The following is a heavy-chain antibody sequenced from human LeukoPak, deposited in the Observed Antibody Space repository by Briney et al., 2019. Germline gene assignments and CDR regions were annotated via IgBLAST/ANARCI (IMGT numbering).Heavy chain of an antibody. J-gene: IGHJ4*02. V-gene: IGHV1-18*01. CDR2: ISAYNGNT. D-gene: IGHD3-22*01. Sequence: ASVKVSCKASGYTFTSYGISWVRQAPGQGLEWMGWISAYNGNTNYAQKFQGRVTMTEDTSTDTAYMELSSLRSEDTAVYYCATAGYYYDSSGYYERYYFDYWGQGTLVTVSS. CDR1: GYTFTSYG. CDR3: ATAGYYYDSSGYYERYYFDY.